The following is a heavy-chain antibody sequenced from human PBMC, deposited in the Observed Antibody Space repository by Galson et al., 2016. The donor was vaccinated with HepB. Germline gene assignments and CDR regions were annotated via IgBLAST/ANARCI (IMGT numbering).Heavy chain of an antibody. Sequence: SETLSLTCIVSGGSISSSNYSWGWIRRPPGKGLAWIGSIYYSGSTYYNPSLKSRVTISIDTSKNQFSLNLSSVTAADTAVYYCARLAVKDDNYCQTGPIEYWGQGILVTVSS. J-gene: IGHJ4*02. CDR1: GGSISSSNYS. V-gene: IGHV4-39*01. CDR3: ARLAVKDDNYCQTGPIEY. D-gene: IGHD5-24*01. CDR2: IYYSGST.